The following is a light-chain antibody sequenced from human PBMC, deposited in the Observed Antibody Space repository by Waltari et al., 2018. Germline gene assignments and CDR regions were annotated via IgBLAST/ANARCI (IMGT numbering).Light chain of an antibody. CDR3: SSFTTSSTLL. J-gene: IGLJ2*01. CDR2: DVS. V-gene: IGLV2-14*03. CDR1: SSDVGDFNS. Sequence: QSALTQPASVSASPGESLTISCTATSSDVGDFNSSSWYQQHPGKAPKFMIYDVSNRPSGVSHRFSGSKSGNTASLTISGLQAEDEAVYYCSSFTTSSTLLFGGGTKLTVL.